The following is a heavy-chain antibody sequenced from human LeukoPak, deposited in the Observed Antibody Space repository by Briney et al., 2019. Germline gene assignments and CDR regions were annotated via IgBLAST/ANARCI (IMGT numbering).Heavy chain of an antibody. CDR2: IYHSGST. CDR3: ARGPYSYDSSGAFDI. CDR1: GYSISSDYY. V-gene: IGHV4-38-2*02. D-gene: IGHD3-22*01. Sequence: SETLSLTCTVSGYSISSDYYWGWIRQPPGKGLEWIGTIYHSGSTYYNPSLKSRVTISVDTSKNQFSLKLSSVTAADTAVYFCARGPYSYDSSGAFDIWGQGTMVTVSS. J-gene: IGHJ3*02.